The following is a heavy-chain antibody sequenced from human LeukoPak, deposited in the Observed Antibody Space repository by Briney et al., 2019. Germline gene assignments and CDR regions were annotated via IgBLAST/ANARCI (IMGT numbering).Heavy chain of an antibody. CDR3: ARGDFWSGYLVDY. J-gene: IGHJ4*02. D-gene: IGHD3-3*01. CDR1: GGSISSYY. Sequence: SETLSLTCTDSGGSISSYYWSWIRQPPGKGLEWIGYIYYSGSTNYNPSLKSRVTISVDTSKNQFSLKLSSVTAADTAVYYCARGDFWSGYLVDYWGQGTLVTVSS. V-gene: IGHV4-59*01. CDR2: IYYSGST.